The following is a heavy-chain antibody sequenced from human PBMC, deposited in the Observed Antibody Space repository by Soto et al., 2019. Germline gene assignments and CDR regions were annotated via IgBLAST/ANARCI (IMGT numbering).Heavy chain of an antibody. CDR3: ARSGAYCTSITCLFDSF. J-gene: IGHJ4*02. D-gene: IGHD2-8*01. CDR2: ISAYNGDT. V-gene: IGHV1-18*01. CDR1: GYTFSSYG. Sequence: QAQLVQSGAEVKKPGASVKVSCRASGYTFSSYGYAWVRQAPGQGLERMGWISAYNGDTNYAQKFQDRVTLTTDTSTTTAYMELRNLGSDDTAVYYCARSGAYCTSITCLFDSFWGLGTLVTVSS.